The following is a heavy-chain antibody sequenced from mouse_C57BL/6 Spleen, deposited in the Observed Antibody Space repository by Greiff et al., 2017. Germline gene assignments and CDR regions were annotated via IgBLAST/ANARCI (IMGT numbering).Heavy chain of an antibody. V-gene: IGHV1-52*01. CDR1: GYTFTSYW. CDR2: IDPSDSET. D-gene: IGHD3-2*02. J-gene: IGHJ4*01. CDR3: ARASSGPYYYAMDY. Sequence: VQLQQSGAELAKPGASVKLSCKASGYTFTSYWMHWVKQRPIQGLEWIGNIDPSDSETHYNQKFKDKATLTVDKSSSTAYMQLSSLTSEDSAVYYCARASSGPYYYAMDYWGQGTSVTVSS.